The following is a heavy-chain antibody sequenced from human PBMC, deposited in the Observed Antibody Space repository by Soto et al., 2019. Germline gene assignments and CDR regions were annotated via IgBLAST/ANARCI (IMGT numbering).Heavy chain of an antibody. CDR2: ISAYNGNT. CDR1: GYTFTSYG. Sequence: ASVKVSCKASGYTFTSYGISWVRQAPGQGLEWMGWISAYNGNTNYAQKLQGRVTMTTDTSTSTAYMELRSLRSDDTAVYYCARGPDYGDYAHWFDPWGQGTLVTVS. J-gene: IGHJ5*02. V-gene: IGHV1-18*04. D-gene: IGHD4-17*01. CDR3: ARGPDYGDYAHWFDP.